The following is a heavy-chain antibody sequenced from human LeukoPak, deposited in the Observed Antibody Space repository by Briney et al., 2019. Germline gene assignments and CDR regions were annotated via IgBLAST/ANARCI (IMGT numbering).Heavy chain of an antibody. D-gene: IGHD3-22*01. Sequence: GGSLRLSCAASGFTVSSNYINWVRQAPGKGLEWVSLIYSGGTTYYADSVKGRFTISRDNAKNSLYLQMNSPRAEDTAVYYCARDDSSVFYAFDIWGQGTMVTVSS. J-gene: IGHJ3*02. V-gene: IGHV3-53*01. CDR2: IYSGGTT. CDR1: GFTVSSNY. CDR3: ARDDSSVFYAFDI.